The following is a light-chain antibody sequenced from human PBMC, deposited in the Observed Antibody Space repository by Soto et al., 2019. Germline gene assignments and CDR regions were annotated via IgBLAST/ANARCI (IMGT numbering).Light chain of an antibody. CDR1: QSLLHSNGYNY. V-gene: IGKV2-28*01. J-gene: IGKJ1*01. Sequence: DIVMTQSPLSLPVTPGEPASISCRSSQSLLHSNGYNYLDWYLQKPGQSPQLLIYLGSNRASGVPDRFSGSGSGPDFTLKISRVEAEDVGVYYCMQALQTPWTFGQGTKVESK. CDR2: LGS. CDR3: MQALQTPWT.